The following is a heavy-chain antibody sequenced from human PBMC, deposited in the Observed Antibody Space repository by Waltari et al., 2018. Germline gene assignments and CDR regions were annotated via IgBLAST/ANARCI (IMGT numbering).Heavy chain of an antibody. Sequence: EVQLLESGGGLVQPGGSARLSCVASGFSFSSYAMTWVRQAPRKGLEWIASIYITGSHAYYADSVKGRFTLSRDNSKNTLDLQMNSLRAEDTAIYYCAKGSSGGLRPGIDHWGQGTLVTVSS. J-gene: IGHJ4*02. CDR2: IYITGSHA. D-gene: IGHD2-15*01. CDR3: AKGSSGGLRPGIDH. CDR1: GFSFSSYA. V-gene: IGHV3-23*05.